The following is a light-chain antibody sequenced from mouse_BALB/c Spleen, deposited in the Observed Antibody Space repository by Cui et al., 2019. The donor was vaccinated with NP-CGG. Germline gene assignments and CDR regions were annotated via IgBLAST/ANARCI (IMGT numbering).Light chain of an antibody. J-gene: IGLJ1*01. Sequence: QAFVNQESALTTSPGETVTLTCRSSTGAVTTSNYANWVQEKPDYLFTGLIGGTNNRAPGVPARFSGSLIGDKAALTITGAQTEDEAIYFCALWYSNHWVFGGGTKLTVL. CDR2: GTN. CDR1: TGAVTTSNY. V-gene: IGLV1*01. CDR3: ALWYSNHWV.